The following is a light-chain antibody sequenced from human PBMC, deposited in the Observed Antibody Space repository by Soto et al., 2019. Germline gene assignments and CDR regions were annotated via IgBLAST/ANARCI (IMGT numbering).Light chain of an antibody. Sequence: EIVMTQSPATLSVSPGERATLSCRASQSVSSNLAWYQQKPSQAPRLLIYGASARATGIPGRFSGSGSGTEITLTISSLQSEDFAVYYCQQYNNWPRTFGQGTKVEIK. V-gene: IGKV3-15*01. CDR3: QQYNNWPRT. CDR1: QSVSSN. J-gene: IGKJ1*01. CDR2: GAS.